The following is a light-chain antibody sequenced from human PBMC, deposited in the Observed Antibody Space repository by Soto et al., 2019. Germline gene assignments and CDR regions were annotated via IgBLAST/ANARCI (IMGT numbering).Light chain of an antibody. Sequence: DVQMTQSPSSLSASVGDRVTITCQASQDIDNHLNWFQQKPGKAPKLLIYDASNLQTGVPSRFSGSGSGTHFSFTISSLHPEDIATYYCQHFHTLPYTFGLGTKLQIK. CDR3: QHFHTLPYT. J-gene: IGKJ2*01. CDR1: QDIDNH. V-gene: IGKV1-33*01. CDR2: DAS.